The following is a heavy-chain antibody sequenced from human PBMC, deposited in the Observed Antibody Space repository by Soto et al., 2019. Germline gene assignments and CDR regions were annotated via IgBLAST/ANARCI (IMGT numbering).Heavy chain of an antibody. CDR3: CLVAAIREKYGTDG. CDR1: GGSLSGYS. CDR2: INHSGST. D-gene: IGHD2-15*01. J-gene: IGHJ6*02. Sequence: QVQLQQWGGGLLKPSETLSLTCAVYGGSLSGYSWSWIRQTPGKGLEWIGEINHSGSTNYNPSLKGRVTLSGEISQNPVSLKLNSVTAADTGVYYCCLVAAIREKYGTDGLGPGITVNRSS. V-gene: IGHV4-34*01.